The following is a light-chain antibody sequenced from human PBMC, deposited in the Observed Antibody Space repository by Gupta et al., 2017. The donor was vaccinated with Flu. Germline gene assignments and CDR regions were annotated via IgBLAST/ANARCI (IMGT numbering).Light chain of an antibody. CDR1: QGISSY. Sequence: AIRMTQSPSSFSASTGDRVTITCRASQGISSYLAWYQQKPGKAPKLLIYAASTLQSGVPSRFSGSGSGTXFTLTIXCLQSEDFATYYCQQDYSYSLTFGXGTKVEIK. V-gene: IGKV1-8*01. CDR3: QQDYSYSLT. J-gene: IGKJ4*01. CDR2: AAS.